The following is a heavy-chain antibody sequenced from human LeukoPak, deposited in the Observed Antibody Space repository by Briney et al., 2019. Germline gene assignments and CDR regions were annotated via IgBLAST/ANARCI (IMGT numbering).Heavy chain of an antibody. CDR2: IIPIFGTA. J-gene: IGHJ5*02. CDR3: ARLLSRFFSVRGVINWFDP. Sequence: ASVKVSCKASGGTFSSYAISWVRQAPGQGLEWMGGIIPIFGTANYAQKFQGRVTITADESTSTAYMALSSLRSDDTAVYYCARLLSRFFSVRGVINWFDPWGQGTLVTVSS. D-gene: IGHD3-10*01. CDR1: GGTFSSYA. V-gene: IGHV1-69*13.